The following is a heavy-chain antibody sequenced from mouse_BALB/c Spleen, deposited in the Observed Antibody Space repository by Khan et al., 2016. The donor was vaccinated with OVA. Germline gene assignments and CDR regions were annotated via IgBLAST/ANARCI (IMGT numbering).Heavy chain of an antibody. D-gene: IGHD1-2*01. Sequence: QVQLQQSGAELVRPGSSVKISCKASGYSFSRSWMNWVKQRPGQGLEWIGQIYPGNGDTNYNGKFKGKATLTADKSSSTAYMQLSSLTSEDSAVYFCARWECDGFTYWGHGTLVTVSA. CDR1: GYSFSRSW. V-gene: IGHV1-80*01. CDR2: IYPGNGDT. CDR3: ARWECDGFTY. J-gene: IGHJ3*01.